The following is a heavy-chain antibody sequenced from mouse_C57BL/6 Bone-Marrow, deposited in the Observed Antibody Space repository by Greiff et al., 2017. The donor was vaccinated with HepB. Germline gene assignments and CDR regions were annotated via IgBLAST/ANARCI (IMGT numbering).Heavy chain of an antibody. CDR1: GFTFSDYG. Sequence: EVKLVESGGGLVQPGGSLKLSCAASGFTFSDYGMAWVRQAPRKGPEWVAFISNLAYSIYYADTVTGRFTISRENAKNTLYLEMSSLRSEDTAMYYCARQTDYGSSYDWYFDVWGTGTTVTVSS. D-gene: IGHD1-1*01. CDR2: ISNLAYSI. J-gene: IGHJ1*03. CDR3: ARQTDYGSSYDWYFDV. V-gene: IGHV5-15*01.